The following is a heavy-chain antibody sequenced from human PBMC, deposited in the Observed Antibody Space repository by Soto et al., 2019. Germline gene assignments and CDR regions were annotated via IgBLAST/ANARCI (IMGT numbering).Heavy chain of an antibody. Sequence: SETLSLTCTVSGGSISSGDYYWSWIRQPPGKGLEWIGYIYYSGSTYYNPSLKSRVTISVDTSKNQFSLKLSSVTAADTAVYYCARVGYLGSSLLFDYWGQGTLVTVSS. CDR3: ARVGYLGSSLLFDY. V-gene: IGHV4-30-4*01. CDR1: GGSISSGDYY. J-gene: IGHJ4*02. CDR2: IYYSGST. D-gene: IGHD6-6*01.